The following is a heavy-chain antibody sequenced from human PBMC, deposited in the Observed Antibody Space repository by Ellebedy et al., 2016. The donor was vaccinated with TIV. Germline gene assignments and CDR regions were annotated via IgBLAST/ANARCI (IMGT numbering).Heavy chain of an antibody. CDR3: ARGRGYNYGYPTEGGLFDS. CDR2: IIPIFGTA. V-gene: IGHV1-69*13. Sequence: ASVKVSCXASGGTFISYAISWVRQAPGQGLEWMGGIIPIFGTANHAQKFQGRVTITADESTSTAYMELSSLRSDDTAVYYCARGRGYNYGYPTEGGLFDSWGQGTLVTVSS. D-gene: IGHD5-18*01. CDR1: GGTFISYA. J-gene: IGHJ4*02.